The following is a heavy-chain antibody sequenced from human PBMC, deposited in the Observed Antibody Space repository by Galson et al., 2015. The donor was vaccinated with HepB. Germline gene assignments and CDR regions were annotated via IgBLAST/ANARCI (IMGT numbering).Heavy chain of an antibody. CDR3: ASLGGYTSTDGNYVPYYFDY. V-gene: IGHV3-30-3*01. CDR1: GFTFSSYA. J-gene: IGHJ4*02. D-gene: IGHD4-11*01. CDR2: ISYDGSNK. Sequence: SLRLSCAASGFTFSSYAMHWVRQAPGKGLEWVAVISYDGSNKYYADSVKGRFTISRDNSKNTLYLQMNSLRAEDTAVYYCASLGGYTSTDGNYVPYYFDYWGQGTLVTVSS.